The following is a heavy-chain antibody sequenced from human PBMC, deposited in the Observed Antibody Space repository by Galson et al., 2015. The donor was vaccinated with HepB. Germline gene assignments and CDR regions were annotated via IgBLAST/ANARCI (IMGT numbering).Heavy chain of an antibody. Sequence: SLRLSCAASGFTFSRYGMHWVRQAPGEGLEWVAGISYDGDNKYYADSVKGRFTISRDNSKNTLYLQVNSLRAEDTTAVYYCAKDSDSSGWYYFDSWGQGTLVTVSS. CDR3: AKDSDSSGWYYFDS. J-gene: IGHJ4*02. CDR2: ISYDGDNK. CDR1: GFTFSRYG. D-gene: IGHD6-19*01. V-gene: IGHV3-30*18.